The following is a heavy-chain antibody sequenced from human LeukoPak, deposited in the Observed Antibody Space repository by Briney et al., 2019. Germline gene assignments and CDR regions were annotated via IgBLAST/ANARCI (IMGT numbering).Heavy chain of an antibody. CDR3: ARGAIFGVARGYYGMDV. CDR1: GFTFSSYS. J-gene: IGHJ6*02. V-gene: IGHV3-21*01. Sequence: GGSLRLSCAASGFTFSSYSMNWVRQAPGKGLEWVSSISSSSSYIYYADSVKGRFTISRDNAKNSLYPQMNSLRAEDTAVYYCARGAIFGVARGYYGMDVWGQGTTVTVSS. CDR2: ISSSSSYI. D-gene: IGHD3-3*01.